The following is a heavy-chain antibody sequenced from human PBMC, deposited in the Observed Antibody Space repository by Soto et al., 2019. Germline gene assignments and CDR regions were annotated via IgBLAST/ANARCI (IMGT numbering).Heavy chain of an antibody. D-gene: IGHD3-10*01. V-gene: IGHV3-7*01. J-gene: IGHJ4*02. CDR1: GFTFSSYW. CDR3: ARDPEDYYYGSGSYYGY. Sequence: GGSLRLSCAASGFTFSSYWMSWVRQAPGKGLEWVANIKQDGSEKYYVDSVKGRFTISRDNAKNSLYLQMNSLRAEDTAVYYCARDPEDYYYGSGSYYGYWGQGTLVTVSS. CDR2: IKQDGSEK.